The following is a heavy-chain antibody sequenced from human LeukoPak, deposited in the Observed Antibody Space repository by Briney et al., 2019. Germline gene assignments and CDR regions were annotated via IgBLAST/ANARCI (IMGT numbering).Heavy chain of an antibody. CDR1: GFTFSDFG. D-gene: IGHD7-27*01. CDR3: ARDLGTNDAFDI. V-gene: IGHV3-23*01. CDR2: ISGSGGSA. Sequence: GGTLRLSCAASGFTFSDFGMSWVRQAPGKGLEWVSAISGSGGSAYYAHSVKGRFTISRDNSKNTVYLQMNSLRAEDTAVYYCARDLGTNDAFDIWGQGTMLTVSS. J-gene: IGHJ3*02.